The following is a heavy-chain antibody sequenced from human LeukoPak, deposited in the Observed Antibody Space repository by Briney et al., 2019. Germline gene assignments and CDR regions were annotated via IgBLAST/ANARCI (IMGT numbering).Heavy chain of an antibody. CDR3: AIIAVAAHPSSI. D-gene: IGHD6-19*01. Sequence: GGSLRLSCEASGFTFSIYAMSWVRQAPGKGLEWVSAISGSGGSTYYADSVKGRFTISRDNSKNTLYLQMNSLRAEDTAVYYCAIIAVAAHPSSIWGQGTMVTVSS. CDR2: ISGSGGST. CDR1: GFTFSIYA. J-gene: IGHJ3*02. V-gene: IGHV3-23*01.